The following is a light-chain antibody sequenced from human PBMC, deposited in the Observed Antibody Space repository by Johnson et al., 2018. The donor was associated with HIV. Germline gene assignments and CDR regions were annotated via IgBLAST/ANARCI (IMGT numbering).Light chain of an antibody. CDR3: GTWDTSLSAGGV. V-gene: IGLV1-51*01. Sequence: QSVFSQPPSVSAAPGQKVTISCSGSTSNIGNNYVSWYQQLPGTAPKLLIYENSKRPSGIPDRFSGSKSGTSATLGITGLQTGDEADYYCGTWDTSLSAGGVFGSGTKVTVL. CDR1: TSNIGNNY. CDR2: ENS. J-gene: IGLJ1*01.